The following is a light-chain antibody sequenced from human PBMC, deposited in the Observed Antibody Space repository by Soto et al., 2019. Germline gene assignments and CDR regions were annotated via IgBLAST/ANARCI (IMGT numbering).Light chain of an antibody. J-gene: IGKJ2*01. Sequence: EVVLTQSPVTLSLSPGERATLSCRASQSVGNYLAWYQQRPGQAPRLLMYDASKRATGIPARFSGSGSGTGFSLTISSLEPEDSAVYYCQHPDSLSNNFGQGTKLEIK. V-gene: IGKV3-11*01. CDR2: DAS. CDR3: QHPDSLSNN. CDR1: QSVGNY.